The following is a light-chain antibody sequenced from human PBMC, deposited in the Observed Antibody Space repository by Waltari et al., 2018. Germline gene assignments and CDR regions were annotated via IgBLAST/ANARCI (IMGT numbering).Light chain of an antibody. J-gene: IGKJ1*01. CDR1: QSVSSD. V-gene: IGKV3-15*01. Sequence: ETVLTQSPANLSVSPGERATLSCRASQSVSSDLAWYQQKPGQAPRPLIYGASTRATAIPARFSASGSGTEFTLTISSLQSEDFAVYYCQQYNNWPPGTFGQGTTVESK. CDR2: GAS. CDR3: QQYNNWPPGT.